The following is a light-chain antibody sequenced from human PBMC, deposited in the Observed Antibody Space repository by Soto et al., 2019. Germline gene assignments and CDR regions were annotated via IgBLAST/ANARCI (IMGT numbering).Light chain of an antibody. V-gene: IGKV1-39*01. CDR3: QQSYRTPHT. J-gene: IGKJ2*01. CDR1: HSINSH. CDR2: AAS. Sequence: DIQLTQSPSSLSASEGDTVTITCRASHSINSHLNWYQQTQGKAPKLLIYAASSLRSGVPTRFSGSGSGTNFTLTISSLQPEDFATYYCQQSYRTPHTFGQGTRLETK.